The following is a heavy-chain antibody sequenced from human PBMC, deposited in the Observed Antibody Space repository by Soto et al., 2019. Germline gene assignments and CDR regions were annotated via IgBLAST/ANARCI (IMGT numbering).Heavy chain of an antibody. J-gene: IGHJ3*02. D-gene: IGHD1-20*01. CDR1: GYTFTSYD. CDR2: MSPNTGTI. Sequence: ASVKVSCKAAGYTFTSYDINWVRQATGQGPEWMGWMSPNTGTIVYAQKFQGRVTMTRNTSTSTAYMTLSSLRSEDTAVYYCARDRPGIKTYEAFDIWGQGTTVTVSS. CDR3: ARDRPGIKTYEAFDI. V-gene: IGHV1-8*01.